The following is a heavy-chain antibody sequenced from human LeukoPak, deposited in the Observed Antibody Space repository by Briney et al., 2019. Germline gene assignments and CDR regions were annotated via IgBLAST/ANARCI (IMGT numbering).Heavy chain of an antibody. D-gene: IGHD6-13*01. J-gene: IGHJ4*02. CDR2: ISYDGSNK. V-gene: IGHV3-30*18. Sequence: GRSLRLSCAASGFAFSSYGMHWVRQAPGKGLEWVAVISYDGSNKYYADSVKGRFTISRDNSKNTLYLQMNSLRAEDTAVYYCAKDLGSSWYDTGEDYWGQGTLVTVSS. CDR1: GFAFSSYG. CDR3: AKDLGSSWYDTGEDY.